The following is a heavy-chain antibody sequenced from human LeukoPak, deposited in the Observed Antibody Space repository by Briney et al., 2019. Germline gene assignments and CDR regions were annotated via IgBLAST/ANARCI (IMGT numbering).Heavy chain of an antibody. CDR3: ARGGGAYCGGDCHRNFDY. Sequence: GGSLRFSCAVSGFTVSSNYMSWVRQAPGKGLEWVSVIYSGGNTYYANSVKGRFTISRDNSNNTLYLHMNSLSAEDTAVYYCARGGGAYCGGDCHRNFDYWGQGTLVTVSS. J-gene: IGHJ4*02. V-gene: IGHV3-53*01. D-gene: IGHD2-21*02. CDR2: IYSGGNT. CDR1: GFTVSSNY.